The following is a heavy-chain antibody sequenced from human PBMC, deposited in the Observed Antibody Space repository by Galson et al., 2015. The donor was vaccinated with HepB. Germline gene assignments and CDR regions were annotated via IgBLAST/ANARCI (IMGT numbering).Heavy chain of an antibody. Sequence: SLRLSCAASGFTFSSYWIVWVRQAPGKGLEWVANINQDGSQKYYLDSVKGRFTIPRDNAKNSLFLQMNSLRVEDTAVYYCARDGGTTVGRAFRGYWGQGTLVTVSS. CDR3: ARDGGTTVGRAFRGY. CDR1: GFTFSSYW. D-gene: IGHD1-26*01. J-gene: IGHJ4*02. CDR2: INQDGSQK. V-gene: IGHV3-7*01.